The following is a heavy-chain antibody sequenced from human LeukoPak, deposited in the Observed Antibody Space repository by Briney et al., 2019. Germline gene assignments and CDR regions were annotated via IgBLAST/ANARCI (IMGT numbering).Heavy chain of an antibody. CDR2: INQDGSEK. D-gene: IGHD1-26*01. J-gene: IGHJ2*01. CDR3: ARGVSGSYFGWYFDL. CDR1: GFTFSSHW. Sequence: GGSLGLPCAASGFTFSSHWMSWVRQAPGKGLEWVANINQDGSEKYYVDSVKGRFTLSRDNAKNSLYLQMNSLRVEDKAVYYCARGVSGSYFGWYFDLWGRGTPVTVSS. V-gene: IGHV3-7*04.